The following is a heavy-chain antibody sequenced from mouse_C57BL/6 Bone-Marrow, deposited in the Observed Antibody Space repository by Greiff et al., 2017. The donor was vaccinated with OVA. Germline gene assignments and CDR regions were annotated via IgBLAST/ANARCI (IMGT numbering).Heavy chain of an antibody. D-gene: IGHD1-1*01. Sequence: VQLQQSDAELVKPGASVKISCKVSGYTFTDHTIHWMKQRPEQGLEWIGYIYPRDGSTKYNEKFKGKATLTADKSSSTAYMQLNSLTSEDSAVYFCARDRYYYGSDYAMDYWCQGTSVTVSS. CDR2: IYPRDGST. J-gene: IGHJ4*01. V-gene: IGHV1-78*01. CDR1: GYTFTDHT. CDR3: ARDRYYYGSDYAMDY.